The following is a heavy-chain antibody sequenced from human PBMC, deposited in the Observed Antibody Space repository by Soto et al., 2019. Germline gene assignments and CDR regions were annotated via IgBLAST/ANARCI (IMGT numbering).Heavy chain of an antibody. CDR3: ASQLTTDYYYYGMDV. V-gene: IGHV4-34*01. Sequence: SETLSLTCAVYGGSFSGYYWSWIRQPPGKGLEWIGEINHSGSTNYNPSLKSRVTISVDTSKNQFSLKLSSVTAADTAVYYCASQLTTDYYYYGMDVWGQGTTVTVS. D-gene: IGHD4-4*01. J-gene: IGHJ6*02. CDR1: GGSFSGYY. CDR2: INHSGST.